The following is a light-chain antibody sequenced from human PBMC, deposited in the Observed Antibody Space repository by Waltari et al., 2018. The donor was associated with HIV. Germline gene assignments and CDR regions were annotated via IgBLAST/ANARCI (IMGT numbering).Light chain of an antibody. V-gene: IGKV1-5*03. Sequence: DIQMTQSPSTLSASVGDRVTIPCRASQRISSWVAWFQKKPGKAPKTLIYKASELESGVPSRFSGSGSGTEFTLTISDLHPDDFATYGCQHYNFGPYAFGQGTKVEI. CDR1: QRISSW. CDR3: QHYNFGPYA. J-gene: IGKJ1*01. CDR2: KAS.